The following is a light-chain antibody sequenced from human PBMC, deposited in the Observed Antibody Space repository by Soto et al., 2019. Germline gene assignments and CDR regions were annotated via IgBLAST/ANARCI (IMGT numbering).Light chain of an antibody. CDR1: HSISSL. CDR2: DAS. V-gene: IGKV1-5*01. CDR3: QQYNSRST. Sequence: DIPLTQLPSTQSAFVGVRVTIPCRSSHSISSLLAVYQQKPGKAPELLIYDASSLESGGPARFSGSGSGTEFTLTISSLQPADFATDYCQQYNSRSTCGQCTKV. J-gene: IGKJ1*01.